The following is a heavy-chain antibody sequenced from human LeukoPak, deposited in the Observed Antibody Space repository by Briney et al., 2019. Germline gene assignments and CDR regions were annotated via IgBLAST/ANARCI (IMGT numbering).Heavy chain of an antibody. Sequence: PGGSLRLSCAASGFTFSSYWMSWVRQAPGKGLECVANIKQDGSEKYYVDSVKGRFTISRDNAKNSLYLQLNSLRAEDTAVYYCARAPRGYSYRPYYYYYYYMDVWGKGTTVTVSS. CDR2: IKQDGSEK. CDR3: ARAPRGYSYRPYYYYYYYMDV. J-gene: IGHJ6*03. D-gene: IGHD5-18*01. CDR1: GFTFSSYW. V-gene: IGHV3-7*04.